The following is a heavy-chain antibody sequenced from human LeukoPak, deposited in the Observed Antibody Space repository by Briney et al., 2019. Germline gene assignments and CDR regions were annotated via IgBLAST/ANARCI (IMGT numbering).Heavy chain of an antibody. D-gene: IGHD6-13*01. CDR2: ISWNSGSI. CDR3: AKDTAPAGSGGFDY. CDR1: GFTFDDYA. J-gene: IGHJ4*02. V-gene: IGHV3-9*01. Sequence: GGSLRLSCAASGFTFDDYAMHWVRQAPGKGMEWVSGISWNSGSIGYADSVKGRFTISRDNAKNSLYLQVNSLTAEDTALYYCAKDTAPAGSGGFDYWGQGTLVSVSS.